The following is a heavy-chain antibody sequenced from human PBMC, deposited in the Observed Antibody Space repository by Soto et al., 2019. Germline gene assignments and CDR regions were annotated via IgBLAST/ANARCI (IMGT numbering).Heavy chain of an antibody. CDR1: GFTFSSYG. CDR3: ARERAAAGPYYYGMDV. CDR2: IWYDGSNK. J-gene: IGHJ6*02. Sequence: QVQLVESGGGVVQPGRSLRLSCAASGFTFSSYGMHWVRQAPGKGLEWVAVIWYDGSNKYYADSVKGRFTISRDNSKNTLYLQMNSLRAEDTAVYYCARERAAAGPYYYGMDVWGQGTTVTVSS. V-gene: IGHV3-33*01. D-gene: IGHD6-13*01.